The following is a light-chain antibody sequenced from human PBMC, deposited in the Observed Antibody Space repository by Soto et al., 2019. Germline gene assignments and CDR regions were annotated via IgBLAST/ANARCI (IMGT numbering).Light chain of an antibody. CDR2: ELT. V-gene: IGLV2-23*02. CDR1: SSDVGGYKL. CDR3: CSYAPSRTLL. Sequence: QSVLTQPPSASGSPGQSVTISCTGTSSDVGGYKLVSWYQQQPGKAPKLILYELTTRPSGVSNRFSGFKSGTTASLAISGLQAEDEGYYFCCSYAPSRTLLFGGGTKVTVL. J-gene: IGLJ2*01.